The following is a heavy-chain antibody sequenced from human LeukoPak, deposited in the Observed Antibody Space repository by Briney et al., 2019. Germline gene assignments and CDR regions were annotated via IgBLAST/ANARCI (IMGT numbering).Heavy chain of an antibody. CDR1: GFTFSDYY. V-gene: IGHV3-11*01. CDR2: IFPSGGEI. D-gene: IGHD2-8*02. CDR3: ATYRQVLLPFES. Sequence: SGGSLRLSCAASGFTFSDYYMGWIRQAPGKGLEWVSSIFPSGGEIHYADSVRGRFTISRDNSKSTLSLQMNSLRAEDTAIYYCATYRQVLLPFESWGQGTLVTVSS. J-gene: IGHJ4*02.